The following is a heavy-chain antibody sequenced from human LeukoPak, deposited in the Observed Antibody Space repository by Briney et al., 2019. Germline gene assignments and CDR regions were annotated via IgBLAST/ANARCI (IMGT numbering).Heavy chain of an antibody. J-gene: IGHJ6*03. CDR2: IYPGDSDT. CDR3: ARLASGSYYYYYYYMDV. V-gene: IGHV5-51*01. Sequence: GESLKISCKGSGYSFSSFWIAWVRQMPGKGLEWMGIIYPGDSDTRYSPSFRGQVTISADKSISTAYLQWGSLKASDTAVYYCARLASGSYYYYYYYMDVWGKGTTVTVSS. CDR1: GYSFSSFW. D-gene: IGHD3-10*01.